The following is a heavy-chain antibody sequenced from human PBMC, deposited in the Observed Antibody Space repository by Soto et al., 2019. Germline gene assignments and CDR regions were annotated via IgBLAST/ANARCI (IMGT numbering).Heavy chain of an antibody. CDR1: GGPISSGDYY. D-gene: IGHD3-16*01. CDR3: ARGGSYYGMDV. CDR2: IYYSGST. V-gene: IGHV4-30-4*01. Sequence: PSETLSLTCTVSGGPISSGDYYWSWIRQPPGKGLEWIGYIYYSGSTYYNPSLKSRVTISVDTSKNQFSLKLSSVTAADTAVYYCARGGSYYGMDVWGQGTTVTVSS. J-gene: IGHJ6*02.